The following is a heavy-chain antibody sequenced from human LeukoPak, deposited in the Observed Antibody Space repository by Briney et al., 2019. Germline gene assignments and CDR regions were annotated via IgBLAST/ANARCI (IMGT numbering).Heavy chain of an antibody. CDR3: ARVEMATIGQAGVFDY. V-gene: IGHV1-69*05. Sequence: ASVKVSCKASGGTLSSHAISWVRQAPGQGLEWMGGMIPIFGTANYAQKFQGRVTITTDESTSTAYMELSSLRSEDTAVYYCARVEMATIGQAGVFDYWGQGTLVTVSS. J-gene: IGHJ4*02. D-gene: IGHD5-24*01. CDR1: GGTLSSHA. CDR2: MIPIFGTA.